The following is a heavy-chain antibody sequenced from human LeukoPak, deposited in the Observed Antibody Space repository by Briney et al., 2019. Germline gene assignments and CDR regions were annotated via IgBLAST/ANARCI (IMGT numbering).Heavy chain of an antibody. J-gene: IGHJ4*02. Sequence: TSETLSLTCAVSGHSISSGSYWGWIRQPPGKGLEWIGSIHYSGKSYYNPSLKSRFTISVDTSKNQFSLKVSSPTATDTAVYYCARRPGDYFSFEFWGQGTLVTVSS. CDR3: ARRPGDYFSFEF. CDR1: GHSISSGSY. CDR2: IHYSGKS. V-gene: IGHV4-38-2*01. D-gene: IGHD4-17*01.